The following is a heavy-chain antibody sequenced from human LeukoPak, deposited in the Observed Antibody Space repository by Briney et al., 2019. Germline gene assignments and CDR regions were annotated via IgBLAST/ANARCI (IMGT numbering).Heavy chain of an antibody. Sequence: SETLSLTSTVSGYSISSGYYWGWIRQPPGKGLEWIGSIYHSGSTYYNPSLKSRVTISVDTSKNQFSLKLSSVTAADTAVYYCARTRYYYNSRSYGAPYYFDYWGQGTLVTVSS. CDR2: IYHSGST. CDR1: GYSISSGYY. V-gene: IGHV4-38-2*02. D-gene: IGHD3-10*01. J-gene: IGHJ4*02. CDR3: ARTRYYYNSRSYGAPYYFDY.